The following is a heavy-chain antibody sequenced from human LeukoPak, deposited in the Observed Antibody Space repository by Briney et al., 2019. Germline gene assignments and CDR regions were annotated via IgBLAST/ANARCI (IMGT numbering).Heavy chain of an antibody. Sequence: SETLSLTCAVYGGSLSDYYWSWLRQAPGKGLEWIGEIYHSGSTNHNPSLKSRVTISVDPSNNQFSPKLSSVTAADTAVYYCARGEYCSRTSCYLAPFDYWGQGTLVTVSS. D-gene: IGHD2-2*01. CDR1: GGSLSDYY. CDR3: ARGEYCSRTSCYLAPFDY. V-gene: IGHV4-34*01. CDR2: IYHSGST. J-gene: IGHJ4*02.